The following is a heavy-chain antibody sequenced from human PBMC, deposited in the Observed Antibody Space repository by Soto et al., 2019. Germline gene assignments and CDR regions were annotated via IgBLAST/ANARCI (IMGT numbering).Heavy chain of an antibody. D-gene: IGHD3-22*01. CDR1: GGSISSYY. V-gene: IGHV4-4*07. CDR2: IYTSGST. CDR3: ARGWGYYYDSSGYYYVSRSLGALDY. Sequence: SETLSLTCTASGGSISSYYWSWIRQPAGKGLEWIGRIYTSGSTNYNPSLKSRVTMSVDTSKNQFSLKLSSVTAADTAVYYCARGWGYYYDSSGYYYVSRSLGALDYWGQGTLVTVSS. J-gene: IGHJ4*02.